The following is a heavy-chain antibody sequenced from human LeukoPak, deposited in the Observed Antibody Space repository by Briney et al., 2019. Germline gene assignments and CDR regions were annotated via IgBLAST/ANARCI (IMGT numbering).Heavy chain of an antibody. CDR2: IYYSGST. Sequence: KPSETLSLTCTVSGGSISSSSYYWGWIRQPPGKGLEWIGSIYYSGSTYYNPSLKSRVTISVDTSKNQFSLKLSSVTAADTAVYYCARVGTRAAAGTARAGDYWGQGTLVTVSS. CDR3: ARVGTRAAAGTARAGDY. V-gene: IGHV4-39*07. J-gene: IGHJ4*02. D-gene: IGHD6-13*01. CDR1: GGSISSSSYY.